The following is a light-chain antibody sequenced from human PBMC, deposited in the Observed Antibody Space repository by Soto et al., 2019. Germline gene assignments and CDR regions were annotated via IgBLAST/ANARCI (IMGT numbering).Light chain of an antibody. CDR3: QHFNGYPRT. CDR2: GAS. V-gene: IGKV1-13*02. CDR1: QGISSA. J-gene: IGKJ5*01. Sequence: AIQLTQSPSSLSASIGDRVTITCRASQGISSALAWYQQKPGKAPSLLIYGASTLESGVPSSFSGSGSGTDFTLTISSLQPEDFATYSCQHFNGYPRTFGQGTRLEIK.